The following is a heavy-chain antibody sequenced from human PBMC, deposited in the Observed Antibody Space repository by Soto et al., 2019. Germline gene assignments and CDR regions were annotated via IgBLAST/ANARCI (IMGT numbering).Heavy chain of an antibody. CDR1: GFPFSIYA. J-gene: IGHJ4*02. V-gene: IGHV3-23*01. CDR2: ISVSGGST. Sequence: GGSLRLSCAASGFPFSIYAMSWVRQSPGKGLEWVSAISVSGGSTYYADSVKGRFTISRDNSKNTLYLQMNSLRAEDTAVYYCAKYYYDILHGYSSHWGQETVVTVSS. CDR3: AKYYYDILHGYSSH. D-gene: IGHD3-9*01.